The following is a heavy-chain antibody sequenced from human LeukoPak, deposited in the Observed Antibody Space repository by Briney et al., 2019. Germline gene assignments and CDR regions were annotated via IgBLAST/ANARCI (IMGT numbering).Heavy chain of an antibody. CDR1: GGSISSYY. CDR3: ARARSSGRNYFDY. V-gene: IGHV4-59*12. CDR2: IYYSGTT. D-gene: IGHD6-19*01. Sequence: PSETLSLTCTVSGGSISSYYWSWIRQPPGKGLEWIGYIYYSGTTNYNPSLKSRVTISVDRSKNQFSLKLSSVTAADTAVYYCARARSSGRNYFDYWGQGTLVTVSS. J-gene: IGHJ4*02.